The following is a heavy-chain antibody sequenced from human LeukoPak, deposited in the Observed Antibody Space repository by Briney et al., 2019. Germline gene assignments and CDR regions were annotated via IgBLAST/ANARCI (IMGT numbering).Heavy chain of an antibody. CDR1: GFTFSSYE. D-gene: IGHD2-8*01. J-gene: IGHJ4*02. Sequence: GGSLRLSCAASGFTFSSYEMNWVRQAPGKGLEWVSYISSSGSTTYYADSVKGRFTISRDNSKSTLYLQMNSLRAEDAAVYYCAKDVLSETFYYFDDWGQGTLVTVSS. CDR2: ISSSGSTT. CDR3: AKDVLSETFYYFDD. V-gene: IGHV3-48*03.